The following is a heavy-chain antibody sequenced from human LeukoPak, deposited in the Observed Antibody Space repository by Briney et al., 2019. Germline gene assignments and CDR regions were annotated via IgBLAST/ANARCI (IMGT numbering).Heavy chain of an antibody. CDR3: ARSRSSYWGAFDI. CDR1: GGSISSYY. CDR2: IYTSGST. Sequence: SETLSLTCTVSGGSISSYYWSWLRQPAGKGLEWIGRIYTSGSTNYNPSLKSRVTMSVDTSKNHFSLKLSSVTAADTAVYYCARSRSSYWGAFDIWGQGTMVTVSS. J-gene: IGHJ3*02. D-gene: IGHD1-26*01. V-gene: IGHV4-4*07.